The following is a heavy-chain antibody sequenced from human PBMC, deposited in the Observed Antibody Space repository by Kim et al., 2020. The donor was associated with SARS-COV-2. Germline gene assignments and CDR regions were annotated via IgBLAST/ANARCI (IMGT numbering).Heavy chain of an antibody. CDR2: INPNSGGT. CDR1: GYTFTGYY. J-gene: IGHJ4*02. V-gene: IGHV1-2*02. CDR3: ARASALGYSSIGYYFDY. Sequence: ASVKISCKASGYTFTGYYMHWVRQAPGQGLEWMGWINPNSGGTNYAQKFQGRVTMTRDTSISTAYMELSRLRSDDTAVYYCARASALGYSSIGYYFDYWGQGTLVTVSS. D-gene: IGHD6-13*01.